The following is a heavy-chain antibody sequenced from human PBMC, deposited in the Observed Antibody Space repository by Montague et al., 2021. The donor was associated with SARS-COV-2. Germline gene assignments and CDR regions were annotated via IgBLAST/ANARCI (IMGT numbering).Heavy chain of an antibody. J-gene: IGHJ4*02. CDR2: IYYSGST. CDR1: GGSITSYY. CDR3: ARGDGHYYGSGTYPYY. Sequence: SETLSLTCTVSGGSITSYYWSWIRQPPGKGLEYIGYIYYSGSTNYNPSLKSRVTMSVDTSKNQFSLKLSSVTAADTAVYYCARGDGHYYGSGTYPYYWDQGTLVTVSS. V-gene: IGHV4-59*01. D-gene: IGHD3-10*01.